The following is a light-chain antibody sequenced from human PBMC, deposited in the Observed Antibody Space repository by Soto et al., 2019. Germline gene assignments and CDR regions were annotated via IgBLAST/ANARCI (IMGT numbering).Light chain of an antibody. V-gene: IGKV3-11*01. J-gene: IGKJ3*01. CDR1: QSVSSY. Sequence: EIVLTQSPATLSLSPGERATLSCRASQSVSSYLAWYQQKPGQAPRLLIYDASNRATGIPARFSGSGSGTDFTLTIISLEPEDFAVYYCQQRSNWHEVTFGPGTKVDIK. CDR3: QQRSNWHEVT. CDR2: DAS.